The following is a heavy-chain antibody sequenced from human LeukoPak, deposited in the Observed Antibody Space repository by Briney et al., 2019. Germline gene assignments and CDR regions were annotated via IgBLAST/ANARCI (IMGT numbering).Heavy chain of an antibody. J-gene: IGHJ1*01. CDR2: IYHSGST. CDR3: ARDGDYYGSGSYYKVAYFQH. D-gene: IGHD3-10*01. V-gene: IGHV4-30-2*01. Sequence: PSETLSLTCTVSGGSISSGGYYWSWIRQPPGKGLEWIGYIYHSGSTYYNPSLKSRVTISVDRSKNQFSLKLSSVTAADTAVYYCARDGDYYGSGSYYKVAYFQHWGQGTLVTVSS. CDR1: GGSISSGGYY.